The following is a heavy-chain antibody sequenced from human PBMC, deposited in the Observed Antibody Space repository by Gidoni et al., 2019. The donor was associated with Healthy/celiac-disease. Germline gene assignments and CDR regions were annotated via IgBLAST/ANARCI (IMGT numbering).Heavy chain of an antibody. J-gene: IGHJ4*02. Sequence: QVQLVQSGAEVKKPGASVKVSCKASGYTFTSYYMHWVRQAPGQGLEWMGIINPSGGSTSYAQKFQGRVTMTRDTSTSTVYMELSSLRSEDTAVYYCARDDYSNYVHGSYDYWGQGTLVTVSS. CDR3: ARDDYSNYVHGSYDY. D-gene: IGHD4-4*01. CDR1: GYTFTSYY. CDR2: INPSGGST. V-gene: IGHV1-46*03.